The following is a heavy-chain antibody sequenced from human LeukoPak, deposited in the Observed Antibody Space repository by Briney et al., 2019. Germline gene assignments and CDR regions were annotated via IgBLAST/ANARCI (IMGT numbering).Heavy chain of an antibody. CDR3: ATQNQGVITSDY. CDR2: IIPIFGTA. CDR1: GYTFTRYY. J-gene: IGHJ4*02. V-gene: IGHV1-69*05. Sequence: SVKVSCKASGYTFTRYYMHWVRQAPGQGLEWMGRIIPIFGTANYAQKFQGRVTITTDESTSTAYMELSSLRSEDTAVYYCATQNQGVITSDYWGQGTLVTVSS. D-gene: IGHD3-22*01.